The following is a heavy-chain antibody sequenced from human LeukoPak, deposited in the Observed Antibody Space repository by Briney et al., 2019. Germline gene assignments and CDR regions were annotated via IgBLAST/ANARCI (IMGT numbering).Heavy chain of an antibody. CDR2: LNPNSGNA. Sequence: ASVKVSCKASGYIFTTYDIGWVRQATGQGLEWMGWLNPNSGNAGYAQKFQGRVTISRNTSISTAYMELSSLRSGDTAIYYCARRKFLGWFDPWGQGTLVTVPS. J-gene: IGHJ5*02. D-gene: IGHD7-27*01. V-gene: IGHV1-8*03. CDR1: GYIFTTYD. CDR3: ARRKFLGWFDP.